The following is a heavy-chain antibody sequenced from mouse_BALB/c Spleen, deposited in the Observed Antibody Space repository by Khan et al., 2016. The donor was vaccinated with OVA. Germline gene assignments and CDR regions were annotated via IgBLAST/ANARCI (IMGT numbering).Heavy chain of an antibody. Sequence: QLEESGPDLVKPSQSLSLTCTVTGYSITSGYNWHWIRQFPRNKLEWMGYIKYSGSTNYTPSLKSRISITRDTSKNQFFLQLNSVTTEDTATYYCARSGTTVVAYWYFDVWGAGTTVTVSS. CDR2: IKYSGST. CDR1: GYSITSGYN. J-gene: IGHJ1*01. D-gene: IGHD1-1*01. CDR3: ARSGTTVVAYWYFDV. V-gene: IGHV3-1*02.